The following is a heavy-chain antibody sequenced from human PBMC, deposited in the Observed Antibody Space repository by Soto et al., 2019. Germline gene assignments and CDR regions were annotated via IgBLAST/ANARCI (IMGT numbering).Heavy chain of an antibody. J-gene: IGHJ4*02. D-gene: IGHD3-3*01. CDR1: GDSINSDKYY. CDR2: IYFRGNT. Sequence: SETLSLTCSVSGDSINSDKYYWGWIRQPPGKGLEWIGSIYFRGNTYYNPSLQTRVTISLDKSKSQFSLKLNSVTAADSAVYYCARLEGLATISYYFDFWGQGALVTVSS. CDR3: ARLEGLATISYYFDF. V-gene: IGHV4-39*01.